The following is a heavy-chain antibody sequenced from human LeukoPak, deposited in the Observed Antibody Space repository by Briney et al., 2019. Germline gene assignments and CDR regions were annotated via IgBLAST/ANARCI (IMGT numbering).Heavy chain of an antibody. CDR1: GTSFSSYY. CDR2: VNHSGYT. CDR3: ARMTTGHDY. V-gene: IGHV4-34*01. J-gene: IGHJ4*02. Sequence: PSETLSLTCGVSGTSFSSYYWSWIRQTPGKGLEWIGEVNHSGYTNMNPTLKSRVTISVDTSNNQFSLMLTSVTAADTAVYFCARMTTGHDYWGQGTLVTVSS. D-gene: IGHD4-17*01.